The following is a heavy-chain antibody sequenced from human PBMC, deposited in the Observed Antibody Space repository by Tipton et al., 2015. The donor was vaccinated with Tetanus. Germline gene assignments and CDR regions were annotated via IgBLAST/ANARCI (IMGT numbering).Heavy chain of an antibody. J-gene: IGHJ6*02. CDR1: GYTFTSYD. CDR2: MKPNSGST. Sequence: QSGPEVKKPGASVKVSCKTSGYTFTSYDINWVRQATGQGLEWMGWMKPNSGSTGYAQKFRGRVTMTTDRSASTAYMDLRRLRSDDTAVYYCARVQEQRIYYYGMDVWGQGTTVTVSS. CDR3: ARVQEQRIYYYGMDV. D-gene: IGHD6-25*01. V-gene: IGHV1-8*01.